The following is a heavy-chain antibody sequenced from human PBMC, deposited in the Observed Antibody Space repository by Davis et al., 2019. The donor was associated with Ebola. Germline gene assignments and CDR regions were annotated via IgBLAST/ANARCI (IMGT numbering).Heavy chain of an antibody. J-gene: IGHJ6*02. D-gene: IGHD3-16*02. V-gene: IGHV1-2*04. CDR3: ARDNADFGMDV. CDR1: GNTFTNFH. CDR2: INPNSGDT. Sequence: AASVKVSCKASGNTFTNFHIHWVRQAPGQGLERVGWINPNSGDTNYAQKFRGWVTLTRDTSITTAYMEFSRLKSDDTAVYFCARDNADFGMDVWGQGTTVTVSS.